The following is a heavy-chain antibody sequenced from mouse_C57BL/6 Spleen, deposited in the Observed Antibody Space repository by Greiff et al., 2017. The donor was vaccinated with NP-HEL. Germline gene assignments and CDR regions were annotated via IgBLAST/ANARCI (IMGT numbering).Heavy chain of an antibody. D-gene: IGHD4-1*01. CDR3: TITGGWYFDV. CDR2: ISSGGDYI. Sequence: EVKLQESGEGLVKPGGSLKLSCAASGFTFSSYAMSWVRQTPEKRLEWVAYISSGGDYIYYADTVKGRFTISRDNARNTLYLQMSSLKSEDTAMYYCTITGGWYFDVWGTGTTVTVSS. J-gene: IGHJ1*03. V-gene: IGHV5-9-1*02. CDR1: GFTFSSYA.